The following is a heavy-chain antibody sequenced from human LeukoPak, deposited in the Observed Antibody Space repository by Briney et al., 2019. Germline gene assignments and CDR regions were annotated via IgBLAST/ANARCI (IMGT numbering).Heavy chain of an antibody. V-gene: IGHV4-4*02. J-gene: IGHJ4*02. CDR2: VSHTGAT. Sequence: PSGTLSLTCAVSGGSVSNIVWWSWVRQPPGKGLEWIGEVSHTGATNYNPSLKSRVTTSIDKSKNQFSLMLSSVTAADTAIYYCARGDFYRLDSWGQGALVTVSS. CDR3: ARGDFYRLDS. CDR1: GGSVSNIVW. D-gene: IGHD2/OR15-2a*01.